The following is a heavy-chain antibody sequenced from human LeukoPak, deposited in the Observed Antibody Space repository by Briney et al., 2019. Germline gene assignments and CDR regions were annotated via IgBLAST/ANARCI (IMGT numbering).Heavy chain of an antibody. V-gene: IGHV5-51*01. J-gene: IGHJ4*02. CDR2: IYPGDSNT. Sequence: GESLKISCKGSGYNFPTYWIGWVRQMPGKGLEWMGIIYPGDSNTRYSLSFQGQVTISSDKSISTAYLQWSSLKASDTAMYYCARLGGRYIGTDYWGQGTLVTVSS. CDR3: ARLGGRYIGTDY. D-gene: IGHD6-19*01. CDR1: GYNFPTYW.